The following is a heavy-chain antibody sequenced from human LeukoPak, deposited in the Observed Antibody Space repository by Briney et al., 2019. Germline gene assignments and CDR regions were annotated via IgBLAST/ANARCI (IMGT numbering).Heavy chain of an antibody. V-gene: IGHV1-69*01. J-gene: IGHJ6*04. D-gene: IGHD2-2*01. CDR1: GGTFSSYA. CDR2: IIPIFGTA. CDR3: ARGARCSSTSCYAYYYGMDV. Sequence: LVKVSCKASGGTFSSYAISWVRRAPGQGLEWMGGIIPIFGTANYAQKFQGRVTITADESTSTAYMELSSLRSEDTAVYYCARGARCSSTSCYAYYYGMDVWGKGTTVTVSS.